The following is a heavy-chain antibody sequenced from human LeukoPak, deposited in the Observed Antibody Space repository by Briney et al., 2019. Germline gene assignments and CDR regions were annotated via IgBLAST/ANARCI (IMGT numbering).Heavy chain of an antibody. D-gene: IGHD6-19*01. CDR1: GFTLNDYG. V-gene: IGHV3-20*04. CDR3: ARDFVAVSGTGSY. J-gene: IGHJ4*02. CDR2: INWNGDTT. Sequence: GGSLRLSCAASGFTLNDYGMSWVRQAPGKGLEWVSGINWNGDTTSYADSVKGRFTISRDNARNFLYLQMNSLRAEDTALYYCARDFVAVSGTGSYWGQGTLVTVSS.